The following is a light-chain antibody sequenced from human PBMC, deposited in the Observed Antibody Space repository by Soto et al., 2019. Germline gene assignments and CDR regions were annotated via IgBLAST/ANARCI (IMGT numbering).Light chain of an antibody. Sequence: EIVMTQSPATLSVSPGERATLSCRASHRVSSYLAWYQQHPGQPPRLLIYGISTRATGIPARFSGSGSGTEFSLTISSLQSEDFAVYYCQQYSKWPITFGQGTRLEIK. J-gene: IGKJ5*01. CDR3: QQYSKWPIT. CDR2: GIS. V-gene: IGKV3-15*01. CDR1: HRVSSY.